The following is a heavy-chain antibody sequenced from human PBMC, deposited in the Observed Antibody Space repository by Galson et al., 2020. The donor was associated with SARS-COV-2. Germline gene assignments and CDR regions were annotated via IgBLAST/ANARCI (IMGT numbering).Heavy chain of an antibody. CDR2: IYYSGGT. V-gene: IGHV4-59*01. J-gene: IGHJ5*02. D-gene: IGHD3-10*01. Sequence: SETLSLTCSVSGDSITNYYWSWIRQPPGKGLEWIGYIYYSGGTYYNPSLNSRVTISIDTSKTQFSLRLTSVTAADTAVYYCARRYSYGSGGYFWFDPWGQGTLVAVSS. CDR1: GDSITNYY. CDR3: ARRYSYGSGGYFWFDP.